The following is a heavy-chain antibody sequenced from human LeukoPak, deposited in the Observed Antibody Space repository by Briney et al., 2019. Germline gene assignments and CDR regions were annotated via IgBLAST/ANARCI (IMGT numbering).Heavy chain of an antibody. CDR3: ATDSDSSGSAYY. CDR2: FDPEDGET. V-gene: IGHV1-24*01. J-gene: IGHJ4*02. D-gene: IGHD3-22*01. CDR1: GYTLTELC. Sequence: ASVKVSCKVSGYTLTELCIHWVRQAPGKGLEWMGGFDPEDGETIYAQKFQGRVTMTEDTSTDTAYMELSSLRSEDTAVYYCATDSDSSGSAYYWGQGTLVTVSS.